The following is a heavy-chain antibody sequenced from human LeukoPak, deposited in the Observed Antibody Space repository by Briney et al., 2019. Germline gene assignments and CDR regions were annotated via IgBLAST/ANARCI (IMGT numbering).Heavy chain of an antibody. CDR1: AGSISSSNYY. Sequence: SETLSLTCKVSAGSISSSNYYWGWIRQPPGKGLEWIGSIYYSGSTYYNPSLKSRVTISLDTSKNQFSLKLSSVTAADTAVYYCARGGAGGIVEDDAFDIWGQGTMVTVSS. D-gene: IGHD1-26*01. J-gene: IGHJ3*02. V-gene: IGHV4-39*07. CDR2: IYYSGST. CDR3: ARGGAGGIVEDDAFDI.